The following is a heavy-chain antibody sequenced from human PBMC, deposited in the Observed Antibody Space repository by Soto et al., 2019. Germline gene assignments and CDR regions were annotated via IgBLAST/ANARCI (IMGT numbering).Heavy chain of an antibody. CDR3: PREKYGDYLNWFHP. CDR2: ISSSSSTI. V-gene: IGHV3-48*02. Sequence: EVQLVESGGGLVQPGGSLRLSCAASGFTFSSDSMNWVRQAPRKGLEWVSYISSSSSTIYYADSVKGRFTISRDNAKNSLYLQMNSLRDEDTAVYYCPREKYGDYLNWFHPSGQGTLVTVSS. CDR1: GFTFSSDS. D-gene: IGHD4-17*01. J-gene: IGHJ5*02.